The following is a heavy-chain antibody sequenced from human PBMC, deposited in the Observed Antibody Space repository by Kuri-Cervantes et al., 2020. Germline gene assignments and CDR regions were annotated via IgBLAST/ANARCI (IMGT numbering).Heavy chain of an antibody. CDR3: ARDLTVAGVYYYYLDV. CDR1: GYTFINYA. J-gene: IGHJ6*03. Sequence: SVKVSCKASGYTFINYAIHWVRQAPGQGLEWMGGIIPISGTPNYAQKFQDRVTITTDESTSTVYMEVSSLRSEDTAVYYCARDLTVAGVYYYYLDVWGKGTTVTVSS. D-gene: IGHD6-19*01. CDR2: IIPISGTP. V-gene: IGHV1-69*05.